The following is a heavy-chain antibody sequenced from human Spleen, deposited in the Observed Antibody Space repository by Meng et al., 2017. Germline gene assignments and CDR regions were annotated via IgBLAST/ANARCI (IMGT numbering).Heavy chain of an antibody. CDR2: IYSGGST. Sequence: GESLKISCAASGFTVSSNYMSWVRQAPGKGLEWVSVIYSGGSTYYADSVKGRFTISRNNSKNTLYLQMNSLRAEDTAVYYCARRNYWGQGTTVTVAS. CDR1: GFTVSSNY. D-gene: IGHD4-11*01. V-gene: IGHV3-66*02. CDR3: ARRNY. J-gene: IGHJ6*02.